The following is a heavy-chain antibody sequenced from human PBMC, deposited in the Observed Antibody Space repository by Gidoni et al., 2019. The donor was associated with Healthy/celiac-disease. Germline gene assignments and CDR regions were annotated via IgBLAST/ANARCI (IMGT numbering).Heavy chain of an antibody. J-gene: IGHJ4*02. Sequence: QVQLVQSGAAVTKPGSSVKVSCTASGGTFSSYAISWVRQAPGQGLEWMGGIIPIFGTANYAQKFQGRVTITADESTSTAYMELSSLRSEDTAVYYCARVRYSSSWFFDYWGQGTLVTVSS. CDR3: ARVRYSSSWFFDY. D-gene: IGHD6-13*01. CDR1: GGTFSSYA. CDR2: IIPIFGTA. V-gene: IGHV1-69*01.